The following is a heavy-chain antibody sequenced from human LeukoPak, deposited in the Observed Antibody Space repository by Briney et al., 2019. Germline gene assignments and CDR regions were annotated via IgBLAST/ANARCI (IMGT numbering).Heavy chain of an antibody. CDR3: AREGFLTMSQINWFDP. Sequence: GGSLRLSCAGAGFTFSRHWMNWVRQAPGKGLEWVANIKQDGSEKYYVDSVKGRFTISRDNAKNSLYLQMNSLRAEDTAVYYCAREGFLTMSQINWFDPWGQGTLVTVSS. CDR2: IKQDGSEK. V-gene: IGHV3-7*01. J-gene: IGHJ5*02. CDR1: GFTFSRHW. D-gene: IGHD3-10*02.